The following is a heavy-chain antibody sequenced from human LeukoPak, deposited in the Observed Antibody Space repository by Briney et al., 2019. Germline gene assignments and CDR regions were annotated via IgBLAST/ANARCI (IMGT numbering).Heavy chain of an antibody. CDR3: ARGHSNYGDYFDY. CDR2: IKKDGSEK. CDR1: GFTFSSHR. D-gene: IGHD4-11*01. J-gene: IGHJ4*02. Sequence: GGSLRLSCAASGFTFSSHRMTWVRQTPGKGLEWVANIKKDGSEKYYVDSVKGRFTISRDNAKTSLYLQMNSLRAEDTAVYYCARGHSNYGDYFDYWGQGTLVTVSS. V-gene: IGHV3-7*01.